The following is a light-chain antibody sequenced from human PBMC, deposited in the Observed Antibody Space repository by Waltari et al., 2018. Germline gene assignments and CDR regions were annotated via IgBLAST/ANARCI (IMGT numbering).Light chain of an antibody. CDR2: RTS. J-gene: IGKJ2*01. Sequence: DIKMTQSPSSLSASVGDTVTITSRASPSVSRYLKWYQQRPGGAPNLLIYRTSNLQVGVPSRFSGSGSGTDFTLTIDSLQPEDFATYYCQQSDGIPFTFGQGTKLEVK. CDR1: PSVSRY. V-gene: IGKV1-39*01. CDR3: QQSDGIPFT.